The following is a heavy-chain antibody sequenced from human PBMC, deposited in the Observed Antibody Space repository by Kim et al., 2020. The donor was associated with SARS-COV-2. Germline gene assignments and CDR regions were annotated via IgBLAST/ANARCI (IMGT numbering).Heavy chain of an antibody. CDR2: ISYDGSNK. Sequence: GGSLRLSCAASGFTFSSYGMHWVRQAPGKGLEWVAVISYDGSNKYYADCVKGRFTISRDNSKNTLYLQMNSLRAEDTAVYYCAKIVGIVATRSAFDIWGQGTMVTVSS. CDR1: GFTFSSYG. J-gene: IGHJ3*02. D-gene: IGHD5-12*01. V-gene: IGHV3-30*18. CDR3: AKIVGIVATRSAFDI.